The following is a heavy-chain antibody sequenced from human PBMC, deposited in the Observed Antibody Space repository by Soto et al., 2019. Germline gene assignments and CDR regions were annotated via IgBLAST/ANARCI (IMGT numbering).Heavy chain of an antibody. D-gene: IGHD6-19*01. CDR3: AKAQWLVLDGLFDY. J-gene: IGHJ4*02. Sequence: GGSLRLSCASSGCASSTYWMSWVRQAPGKGLECVSAISGSGGSTYYADSVKGRFTISRDNSKNTLYLQMNSLRAEDTAVYYCAKAQWLVLDGLFDYWGQGTLVTSPQ. CDR2: ISGSGGST. V-gene: IGHV3-23*01. CDR1: GCASSTYW.